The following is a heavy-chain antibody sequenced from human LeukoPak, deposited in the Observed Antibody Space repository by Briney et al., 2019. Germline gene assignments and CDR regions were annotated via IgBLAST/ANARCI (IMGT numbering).Heavy chain of an antibody. D-gene: IGHD3-22*01. V-gene: IGHV3-33*08. CDR2: IWYDGSNK. J-gene: IGHJ4*02. Sequence: PGGSLRLSCAASGFTFSDYTMNWVRQAPGKGLDWVAVIWYDGSNKYYADSVKGRFTISRDNSKNTLYLLMDSLRAEDTAVYYCARNAYYDSSAYYVDYWGQGTLVSVSS. CDR1: GFTFSDYT. CDR3: ARNAYYDSSAYYVDY.